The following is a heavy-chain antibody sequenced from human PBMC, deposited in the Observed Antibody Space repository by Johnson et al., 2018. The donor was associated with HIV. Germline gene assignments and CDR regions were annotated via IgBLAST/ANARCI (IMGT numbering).Heavy chain of an antibody. CDR3: AKGEGYCGGDCLDAFDI. V-gene: IGHV3-66*01. CDR1: GFTVRSNY. J-gene: IGHJ3*02. D-gene: IGHD2-21*01. CDR2: IYSGGRS. Sequence: VQLVESGGGLVKPGGSLRLSCVASGFTVRSNYMSWVRQAPGKGLEWVSVIYSGGRSYYADSVKGRLTLSRDNSNNTLYLQMNSLRAEDTAVYYCAKGEGYCGGDCLDAFDIWGQGTMVTVSS.